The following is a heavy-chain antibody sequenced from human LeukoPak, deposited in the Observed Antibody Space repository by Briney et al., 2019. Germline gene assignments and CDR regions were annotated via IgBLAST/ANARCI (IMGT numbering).Heavy chain of an antibody. CDR1: GYTFSDYS. D-gene: IGHD3-16*02. V-gene: IGHV3-21*01. CDR2: ISSSGTYI. Sequence: PGESLTLSCTASGYTFSDYSVNWVRHVAGKGLEWVSSISSSGTYIFYADSVQGRFTISRDNARNSLFLQMNNLRTEDTALYYCVSGNDPDSVWRTYRLDAFDIWGQGTMVIVSS. CDR3: VSGNDPDSVWRTYRLDAFDI. J-gene: IGHJ3*02.